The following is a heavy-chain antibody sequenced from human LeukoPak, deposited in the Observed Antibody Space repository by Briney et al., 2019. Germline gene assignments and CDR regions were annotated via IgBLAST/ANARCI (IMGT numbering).Heavy chain of an antibody. CDR3: AKANGDYYYYYMDV. Sequence: PGGSLRLSCAASGFTFSSYAMSWVRQAPGEGLEWASAISGSDGSTYYADSAKGRFTISRDNSKNTLYLQMNSLRAEDTAVYYCAKANGDYYYYYMDVWGKGTTVTVSS. CDR1: GFTFSSYA. D-gene: IGHD2-8*01. CDR2: ISGSDGST. J-gene: IGHJ6*03. V-gene: IGHV3-23*01.